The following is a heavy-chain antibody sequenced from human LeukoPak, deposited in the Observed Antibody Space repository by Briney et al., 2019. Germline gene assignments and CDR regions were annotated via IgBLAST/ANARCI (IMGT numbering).Heavy chain of an antibody. D-gene: IGHD3-22*01. V-gene: IGHV3-30*04. CDR1: GFTFSSYA. CDR2: ISYDGSNK. J-gene: IGHJ4*02. Sequence: GRPLRLSCTASGFTFSSYAMHWVRQAPGKGLEWVAVISYDGSNKYYADSVKGRFTISRDNSKNTLYLQMNSLRAEDTAVYYCAKETPYYDSSGDVWGQGTLVTVSS. CDR3: AKETPYYDSSGDV.